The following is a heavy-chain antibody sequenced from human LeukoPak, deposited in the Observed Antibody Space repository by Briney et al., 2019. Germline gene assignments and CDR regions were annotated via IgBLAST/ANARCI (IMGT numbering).Heavy chain of an antibody. Sequence: GGSLRLSCAAAGFTFSTYWMSWVRQAPGKGLEWVANIKQDGSEKYYVDSVKGRFTISRDNAKNSLYLQMNSLRVEDTAVYYCARDGLGVVGRSGYYYGPPHFDYWGQGTLVTVSS. V-gene: IGHV3-7*05. CDR3: ARDGLGVVGRSGYYYGPPHFDY. D-gene: IGHD3-22*01. CDR2: IKQDGSEK. CDR1: GFTFSTYW. J-gene: IGHJ4*02.